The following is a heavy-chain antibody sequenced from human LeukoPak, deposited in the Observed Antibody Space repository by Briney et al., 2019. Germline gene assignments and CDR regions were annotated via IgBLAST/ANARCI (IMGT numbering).Heavy chain of an antibody. CDR3: ARGASHYYDSSGYRNWFDP. J-gene: IGHJ5*02. V-gene: IGHV3-11*01. D-gene: IGHD3-22*01. CDR2: ISSSGSTI. Sequence: GGSLRLSCAASGFTFSDYYMSWIRQAPGKGLEWVSYISSSGSTIYYADSVKGRFTISRDNAKNSLYLQMNSLRAEDTAVYYCARGASHYYDSSGYRNWFDPWGQGTLVTVSS. CDR1: GFTFSDYY.